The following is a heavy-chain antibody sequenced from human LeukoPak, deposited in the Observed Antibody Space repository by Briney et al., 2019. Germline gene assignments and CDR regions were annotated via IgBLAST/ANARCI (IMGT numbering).Heavy chain of an antibody. Sequence: SETLSPTCTVSGRSISNYYWSWIRQPPGKELEWIGYIYYSGSTNYNPSLKSRVTISVHTSKNQFSLKLSSVTAADTAVYYCASHVSYAFDIWGQGTMVTVSS. CDR1: GRSISNYY. CDR2: IYYSGST. J-gene: IGHJ3*02. CDR3: ASHVSYAFDI. V-gene: IGHV4-59*01.